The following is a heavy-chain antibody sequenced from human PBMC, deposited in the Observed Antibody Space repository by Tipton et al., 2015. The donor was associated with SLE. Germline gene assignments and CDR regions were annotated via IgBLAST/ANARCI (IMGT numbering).Heavy chain of an antibody. CDR2: INHSGSS. D-gene: IGHD1-26*01. CDR3: ARVLQVGAFGY. V-gene: IGHV4-34*01. CDR1: GVSFSGYY. Sequence: TLSLTCAVYGVSFSGYYWSWIRQPPGKGLEWIGEINHSGSSNYNPSLKSRVSISEDTSKNQFSLQLSSVTAADTAVYYCARVLQVGAFGYWVQGTLVTVSS. J-gene: IGHJ4*02.